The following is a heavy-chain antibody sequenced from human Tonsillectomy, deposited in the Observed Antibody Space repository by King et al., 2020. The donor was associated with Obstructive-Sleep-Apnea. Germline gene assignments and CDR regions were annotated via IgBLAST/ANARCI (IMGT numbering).Heavy chain of an antibody. J-gene: IGHJ4*02. V-gene: IGHV3-23*04. Sequence: VQLVESGGGLVQPGGSLRLSCAASGFTFSSYAMSWVRQAPGKGLEWVSAISGTGGTTYYADSVKGRFTISRDNSKNTLYLQMNSLRAEDTAIYYCAKVVGYDSSGYDRAPFFVYWGQGTLVTFSS. CDR1: GFTFSSYA. CDR2: ISGTGGTT. CDR3: AKVVGYDSSGYDRAPFFVY. D-gene: IGHD3-22*01.